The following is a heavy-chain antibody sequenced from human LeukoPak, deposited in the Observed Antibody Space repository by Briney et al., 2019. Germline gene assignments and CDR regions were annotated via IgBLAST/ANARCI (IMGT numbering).Heavy chain of an antibody. CDR3: ARDRANWAFGH. J-gene: IGHJ4*02. D-gene: IGHD3-3*02. CDR1: GFTFSNNP. CDR2: IGGSGRTI. V-gene: IGHV3-48*01. Sequence: PGGSLRLSCAASGFTFSNNPMNWVRQAPGKGLEWVSYIGGSGRTIFYADSVKGRFTISRDNAKNSLYLQMNSLRAEDTAVYYCARDRANWAFGHWGQGTLVTVSS.